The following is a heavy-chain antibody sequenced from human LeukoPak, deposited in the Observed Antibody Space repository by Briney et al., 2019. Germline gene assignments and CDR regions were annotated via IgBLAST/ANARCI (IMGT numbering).Heavy chain of an antibody. CDR2: ISRRSGYI. CDR1: GFTFSSYT. V-gene: IGHV3-21*06. CDR3: ARDPATDWSVSYYFDF. J-gene: IGHJ4*02. D-gene: IGHD2-21*01. Sequence: GGSLRLSCAASGFTFSSYTMNWARQAPGKGLEWVSSISRRSGYIYYADSVKGRFTISRDNAKNSLYLQLNSLAVADTAVYYCARDPATDWSVSYYFDFWGQGALVTVSS.